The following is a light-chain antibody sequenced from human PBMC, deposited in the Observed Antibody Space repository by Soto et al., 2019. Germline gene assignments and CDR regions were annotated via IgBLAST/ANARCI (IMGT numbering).Light chain of an antibody. CDR1: SGSIASNY. J-gene: IGLJ3*02. V-gene: IGLV6-57*04. Sequence: NFMLTQPHSVSESPGKTVTISCTRSSGSIASNYVQWYQQRPGSAPTPVIYEDNERPSGVPDRFSGSIDSSSNSASLTISGLQAEDEAQYYCCAYTARTTLSWVFGGGTKLTVL. CDR2: EDN. CDR3: CAYTARTTLSWV.